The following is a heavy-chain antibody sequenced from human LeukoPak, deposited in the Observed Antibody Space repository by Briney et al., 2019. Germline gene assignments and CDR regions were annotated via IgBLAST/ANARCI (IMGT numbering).Heavy chain of an antibody. J-gene: IGHJ4*02. Sequence: SETLSLTCTDSGGSISSHYWSWIRQPPGKGLEWIGYLYDYGRTKHNPSLNSRLTLSADTSKNQFSLRLSSVTAADTAVYFCATIKRGNIFGYFDFWGQGILVAVSS. V-gene: IGHV4-59*11. CDR1: GGSISSHY. CDR3: ATIKRGNIFGYFDF. CDR2: LYDYGRT. D-gene: IGHD5-18*01.